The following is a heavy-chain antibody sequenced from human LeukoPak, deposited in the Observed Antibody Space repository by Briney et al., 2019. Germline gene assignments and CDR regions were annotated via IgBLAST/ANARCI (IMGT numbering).Heavy chain of an antibody. V-gene: IGHV3-7*01. CDR1: GFTFRNYW. J-gene: IGHJ4*02. D-gene: IGHD1-26*01. Sequence: GGSLRLSCAGSGFTFRNYWMNWVRQAPGKGLGWVANIKEDGSEKYYVDSVKGRFTVSRDNAKNSLYLQINSLRADDTAVYYCARGGPTVGTDYWGQGTLVTVPS. CDR3: ARGGPTVGTDY. CDR2: IKEDGSEK.